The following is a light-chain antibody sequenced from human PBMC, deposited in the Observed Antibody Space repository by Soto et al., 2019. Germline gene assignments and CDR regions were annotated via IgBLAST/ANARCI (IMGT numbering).Light chain of an antibody. J-gene: IGLJ2*01. CDR3: QTWGAGVPVV. CDR2: LNSDGSH. V-gene: IGLV4-69*01. Sequence: QSVLTQSPSASASLGASVKLTCTLNSGHITYAVAWHQQHPGKGPRFLMRLNSDGSHDKGDGIPDRFSGSSSGAERYLTISSLQSDDEADYFCQTWGAGVPVVFGGGTKLTVL. CDR1: SGHITYA.